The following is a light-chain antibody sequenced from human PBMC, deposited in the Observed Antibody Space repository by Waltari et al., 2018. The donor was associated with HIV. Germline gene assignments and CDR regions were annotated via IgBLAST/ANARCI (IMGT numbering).Light chain of an antibody. Sequence: IQMTQDPSSLSASVGDSITITCRASQSISSYLNLYQQKPGKAPKLLIYAASSLQSGVPSRFSGSGSGTDFTLTISSLQPEDFATYYCQQSYSTPLTFGGGTKVEIK. CDR3: QQSYSTPLT. V-gene: IGKV1-39*01. CDR2: AAS. CDR1: QSISSY. J-gene: IGKJ4*01.